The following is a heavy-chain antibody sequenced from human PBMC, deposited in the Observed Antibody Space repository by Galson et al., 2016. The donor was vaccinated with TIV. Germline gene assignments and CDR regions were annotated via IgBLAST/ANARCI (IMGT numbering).Heavy chain of an antibody. V-gene: IGHV3-7*01. Sequence: SLRLSCAASGFTLSNHWMSWVRQAPGKGLEWVANIKKDGSEKVYVDSVEGRFIISRDNAKNSLFLQMNSLRAEDTAVYYCARYGLGDTFDYWGQGTLVTVSS. CDR3: ARYGLGDTFDY. D-gene: IGHD3-10*01. CDR1: GFTLSNHW. J-gene: IGHJ4*02. CDR2: IKKDGSEK.